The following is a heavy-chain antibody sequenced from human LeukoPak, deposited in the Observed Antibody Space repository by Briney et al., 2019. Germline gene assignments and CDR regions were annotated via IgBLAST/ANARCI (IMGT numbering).Heavy chain of an antibody. CDR2: IHYSGTT. J-gene: IGHJ5*02. Sequence: PSETLSLTCAVYGGSFSGYYWGWIRQPPGKGLEWIGSIHYSGTTHYNPSLESRVTISVDTSKNQFSLKLASVTAADTAIYYCAKGAGGFSYYNWFDPWGQGTLVTVSS. CDR1: GGSFSGYY. CDR3: AKGAGGFSYYNWFDP. D-gene: IGHD5-18*01. V-gene: IGHV4-34*01.